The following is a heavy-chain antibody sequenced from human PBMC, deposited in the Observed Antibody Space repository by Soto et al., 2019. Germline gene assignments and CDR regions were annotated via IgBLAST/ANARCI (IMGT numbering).Heavy chain of an antibody. CDR3: ATDKAYFFYLFTHRSPYSMDV. J-gene: IGHJ6*02. V-gene: IGHV3-30-3*01. CDR1: GFTFSSYT. CDR2: ISYDGINK. Sequence: GGSLRLSCAASGFTFSSYTMHWVRQAPGKGLDWVAVISYDGINKYYADSVKGRFTISRDNSKSTLYLQMNGLRAEDTALYYCATDKAYFFYLFTHRSPYSMDVSGQATLLTVS. D-gene: IGHD2-21*01.